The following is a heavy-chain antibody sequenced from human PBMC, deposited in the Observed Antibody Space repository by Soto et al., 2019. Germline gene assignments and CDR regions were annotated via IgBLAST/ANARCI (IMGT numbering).Heavy chain of an antibody. J-gene: IGHJ4*02. D-gene: IGHD3-3*01. CDR1: GFTFSSYG. V-gene: IGHV3-30*18. Sequence: GGSLRLSCAASGFTFSSYGMHWVRQAPGKGLEWVAVISYDGSNKYYADSVKGRFTISRDNSKNTLYLQMNSLRAEDTAVYYCAKDRISLSIPIYWGQGTLVTVSS. CDR2: ISYDGSNK. CDR3: AKDRISLSIPIY.